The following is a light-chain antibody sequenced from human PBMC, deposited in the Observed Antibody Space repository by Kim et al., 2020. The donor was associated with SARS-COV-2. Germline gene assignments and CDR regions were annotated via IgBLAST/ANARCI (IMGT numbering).Light chain of an antibody. V-gene: IGKV1-33*01. CDR3: QHRGT. CDR2: DAS. J-gene: IGKJ2*02. CDR1: QGVNQN. Sequence: DIQMTQSPSSLSASVGDRVTITCQASQGVNQNLNWYQQKPGGAPKLLIYDASNLETGVPPRFSGSGSGTDFAFTINSLQSEDLATYYCQHRGTFGQGNKLEI.